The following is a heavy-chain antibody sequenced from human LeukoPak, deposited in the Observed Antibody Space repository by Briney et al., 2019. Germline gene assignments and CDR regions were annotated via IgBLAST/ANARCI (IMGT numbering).Heavy chain of an antibody. V-gene: IGHV3-15*01. D-gene: IGHD3-10*01. CDR3: TTEVNYYGSGSYYLS. Sequence: GGSLRLSCAASGFTFSNAWMSWVRQAPGKGLEWVGRMKSKTDGGTTDYPAPVKGRFTISRDDSKNTLYLQMNSLKTEDTAVYYCTTEVNYYGSGSYYLSWGQGTLVTVSS. J-gene: IGHJ4*02. CDR2: MKSKTDGGTT. CDR1: GFTFSNAW.